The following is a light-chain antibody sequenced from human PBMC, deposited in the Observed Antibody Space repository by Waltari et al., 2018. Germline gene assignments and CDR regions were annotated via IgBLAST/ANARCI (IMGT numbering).Light chain of an antibody. CDR3: GSYADTSTWV. Sequence: QSVLTQPPSASGSPGQSVTISCTGSSSDVGGYNSVSWYQRHPGKAPKLMIYDVNKRPSGVPDRFSGSKSGNTASLTVSGLQGEDEGDYYCGSYADTSTWVFGGGTSLTVL. V-gene: IGLV2-8*01. J-gene: IGLJ3*02. CDR1: SSDVGGYNS. CDR2: DVN.